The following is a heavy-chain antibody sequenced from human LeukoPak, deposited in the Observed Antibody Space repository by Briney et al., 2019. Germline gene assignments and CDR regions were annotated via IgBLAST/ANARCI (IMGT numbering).Heavy chain of an antibody. CDR1: GGSISSGGYY. CDR3: ATTVLAFYYDSSGTSEDAFDI. V-gene: IGHV4-31*03. D-gene: IGHD3-22*01. Sequence: PSDTLSLTCTVSGGSISSGGYYWSWIRQHPGKGLEWIGYIYYSGSTYYNPSLKSRVTTSVDTSKNQFSLKLSSVTAADTAVYYCATTVLAFYYDSSGTSEDAFDIWGQGTMVTVSS. J-gene: IGHJ3*02. CDR2: IYYSGST.